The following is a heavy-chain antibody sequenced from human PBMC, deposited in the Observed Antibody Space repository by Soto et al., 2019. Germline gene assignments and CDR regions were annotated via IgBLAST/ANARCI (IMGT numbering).Heavy chain of an antibody. CDR3: TTGLVRGRGAFDI. J-gene: IGHJ3*02. CDR1: GFTLSNAW. Sequence: EVQLVESGGGLVKPGGSLRLSCAASGFTLSNAWMSWVRQAPGKGLEWVGRIKSKTDGGTTDYAAPVKGRFTISRDDSKNTMYLQMNSLKTEGTAVYYCTTGLVRGRGAFDIWGQGTMVTVSS. V-gene: IGHV3-15*01. CDR2: IKSKTDGGTT. D-gene: IGHD3-10*01.